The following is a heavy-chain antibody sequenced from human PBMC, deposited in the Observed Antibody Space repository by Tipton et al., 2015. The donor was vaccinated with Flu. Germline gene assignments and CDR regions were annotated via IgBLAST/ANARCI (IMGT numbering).Heavy chain of an antibody. CDR2: IRYGGSS. V-gene: IGHV4-39*07. Sequence: TLSLTCTVSGGSISTSGYYWGWIRQPPGKGLEWIGSIRYGGSSYYTPSLKSRVTISLDMSKDQLSLKLASVTAADTAVYYCARVWSSFVATASLDHWGRGTLVTVSS. CDR3: ARVWSSFVATASLDH. CDR1: GGSISTSGYY. D-gene: IGHD1-1*01. J-gene: IGHJ4*02.